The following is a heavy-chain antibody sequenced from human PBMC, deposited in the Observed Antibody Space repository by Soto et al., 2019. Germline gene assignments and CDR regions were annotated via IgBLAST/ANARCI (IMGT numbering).Heavy chain of an antibody. V-gene: IGHV3-33*01. J-gene: IGHJ4*02. CDR3: ARETPYYFDY. Sequence: QVQLVESGGGVVQPGRSLRLSCAASGFIFSGYTMHWVRQAPGKGLEWVALIWYDGSKKDYAASVKGRFTISRDFSKNPLYLQMNSLRAEDTAVYYCARETPYYFDYWGQGALVSVSS. CDR2: IWYDGSKK. CDR1: GFIFSGYT.